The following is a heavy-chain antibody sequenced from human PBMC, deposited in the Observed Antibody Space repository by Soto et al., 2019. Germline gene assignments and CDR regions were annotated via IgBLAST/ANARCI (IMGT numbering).Heavy chain of an antibody. CDR2: IWYDGGNK. D-gene: IGHD5-18*01. Sequence: QVQLVESGGGVVQPGRSLRLSCAASGFTFSSYGMHWVRQAPGKGLEWVAVIWYDGGNKYYADSVKGRFTISRDNSKNTLYLQMNSLRAEDTAVYYCARDLDAAMVVPAYYGMDVWGQGTTVTVSS. CDR3: ARDLDAAMVVPAYYGMDV. V-gene: IGHV3-33*01. J-gene: IGHJ6*02. CDR1: GFTFSSYG.